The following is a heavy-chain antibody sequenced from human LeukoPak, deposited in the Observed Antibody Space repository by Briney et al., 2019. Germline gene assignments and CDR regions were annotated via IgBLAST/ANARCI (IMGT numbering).Heavy chain of an antibody. CDR2: FSGSGGTT. Sequence: PGGSLRLSCAASGFSFSNSWMHWVRQAPGKGLEWVSTFSGSGGTTYYADSVKGRFTISRDNSKNTLYLQMNSLRAEDTALYYCAKGATYSYFTSGQFDYWGQGTLVTVSS. J-gene: IGHJ4*02. CDR1: GFSFSNSW. CDR3: AKGATYSYFTSGQFDY. D-gene: IGHD2-8*02. V-gene: IGHV3-23*01.